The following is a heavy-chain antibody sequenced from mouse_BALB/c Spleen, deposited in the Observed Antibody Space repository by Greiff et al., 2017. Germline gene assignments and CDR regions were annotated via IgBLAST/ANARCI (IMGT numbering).Heavy chain of an antibody. V-gene: IGHV2-6-7*01. CDR2: IWGDGST. CDR1: GFSLPGYG. Sequence: VKLMESGPGLVAPSQSLSITCAVSGFSLPGYGVNWVRPPPGKGLAWLGMIWGDGSTDYNSALNSSLSISKDNSKSQVFLKMNSLQTDDTARYYCARVVDYAMDDWGEGTAVTGSS. D-gene: IGHD1-1*02. CDR3: ARVVDYAMDD. J-gene: IGHJ4*01.